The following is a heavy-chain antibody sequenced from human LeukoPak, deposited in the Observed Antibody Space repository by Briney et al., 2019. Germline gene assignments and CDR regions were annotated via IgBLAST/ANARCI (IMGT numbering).Heavy chain of an antibody. V-gene: IGHV4-31*03. CDR2: IYYSGST. CDR1: GDAISNGGYY. J-gene: IGHJ4*02. D-gene: IGHD4/OR15-4a*01. Sequence: SQTLSLTCTVSGDAISNGGYYWSRIRQHPGGGLEWIGFIYYSGSTYYNPSLKSRVMISVDTSKNQFSLKLNSMTAADTAVYYCARGSPNDYGDHGTFDYWGQGTLVTVSS. CDR3: ARGSPNDYGDHGTFDY.